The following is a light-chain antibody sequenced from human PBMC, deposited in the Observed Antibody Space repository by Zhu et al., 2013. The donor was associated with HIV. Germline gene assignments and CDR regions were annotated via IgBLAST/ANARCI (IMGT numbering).Light chain of an antibody. CDR1: QSVSSSN. Sequence: EIVLTQSPGTLSLSPGETATLSCRASQSVSSSNLAWYQQKPGQAPRLLIYGASTRATGVPARFSGTGSGTDFTLTITGLQPEDSGVYSCQQYNDWPPLTFGGGTRVEIK. CDR3: QQYNDWPPLT. CDR2: GAS. V-gene: IGKV3-15*01. J-gene: IGKJ4*01.